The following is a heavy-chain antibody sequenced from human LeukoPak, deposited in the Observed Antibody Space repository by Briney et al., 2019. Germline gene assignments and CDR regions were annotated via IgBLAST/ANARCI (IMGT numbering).Heavy chain of an antibody. CDR3: ARDDYGDSVGGAFDI. CDR1: GYTFTGYY. Sequence: ASVKVSCKASGYTFTGYYMQWVRQAPGQGLEWMGWINPNSGGTNYAQKFQGRVTMTRDTSISTAYMELSRLRSDDTAVYYCARDDYGDSVGGAFDIWGQGTMVTVSS. CDR2: INPNSGGT. J-gene: IGHJ3*02. D-gene: IGHD4-17*01. V-gene: IGHV1-2*02.